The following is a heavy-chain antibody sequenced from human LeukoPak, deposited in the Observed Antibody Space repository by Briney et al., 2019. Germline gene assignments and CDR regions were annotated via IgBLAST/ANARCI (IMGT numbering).Heavy chain of an antibody. V-gene: IGHV3-74*01. J-gene: IGHJ4*02. CDR1: GFTFSRYW. CDR3: VRDLGELPTY. CDR2: ISSDGITT. Sequence: GGSLRLSCAASGFTFSRYWMHWVRQAPGKGLVWVSRISSDGITTNYAGAVKGRFTMSRDNAKNTLFLQMNTLRAEDTAVYYCVRDLGELPTYWGQGTLVTVSS. D-gene: IGHD1-26*01.